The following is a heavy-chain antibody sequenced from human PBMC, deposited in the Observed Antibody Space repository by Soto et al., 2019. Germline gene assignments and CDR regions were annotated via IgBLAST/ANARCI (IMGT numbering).Heavy chain of an antibody. CDR2: ISAYNGNT. CDR1: GYTFTSYG. Sequence: QVQLVQSGAEVKKPGASVKVSCKASGYTFTSYGISWVRQAPGQGHARMGWISAYNGNTNYAQKIQGRVTMNTDTSTSTGYMELRSLRSDDTAVYYCARDYYGSGSYEEGNALDIWGQGTMVTVSS. V-gene: IGHV1-18*01. D-gene: IGHD3-10*01. CDR3: ARDYYGSGSYEEGNALDI. J-gene: IGHJ3*02.